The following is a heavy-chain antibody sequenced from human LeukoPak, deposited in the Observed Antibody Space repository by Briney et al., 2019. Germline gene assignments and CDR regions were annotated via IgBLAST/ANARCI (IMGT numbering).Heavy chain of an antibody. CDR2: IYYSGST. Sequence: SETLSLTCCVSGGSIISYYWIWIRQPPGKGLEWIGDIYYSGSTNNNPSLKRRVTISVDTSKNQFSLKLGSVTAADTAVYYCARGINGYSYGPYYGMDVWGQGTTVTVSS. D-gene: IGHD5-18*01. CDR3: ARGINGYSYGPYYGMDV. CDR1: GGSIISYY. V-gene: IGHV4-59*01. J-gene: IGHJ6*02.